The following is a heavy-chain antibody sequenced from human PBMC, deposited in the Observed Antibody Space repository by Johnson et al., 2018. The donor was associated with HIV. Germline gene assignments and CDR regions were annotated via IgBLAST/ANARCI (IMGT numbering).Heavy chain of an antibody. J-gene: IGHJ3*02. CDR1: GFTVSSNY. CDR3: ARDGESQQLPLGDALDI. CDR2: IYSGGNT. V-gene: IGHV3-66*01. Sequence: VQLVESGGGLVQPGGSLRLSCGASGFTVSSNYMNWVRQAPGKGLEWVSVIYSGGNTYYADSVKGRFIISRDNSKNTLYLQMNSLRAEDTAVYYCARDGESQQLPLGDALDIWGQGTVVTVSS. D-gene: IGHD6-13*01.